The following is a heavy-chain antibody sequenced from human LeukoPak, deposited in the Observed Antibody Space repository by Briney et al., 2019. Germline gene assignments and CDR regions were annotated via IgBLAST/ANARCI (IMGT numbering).Heavy chain of an antibody. D-gene: IGHD3-16*01. CDR1: GYTFTSYG. CDR3: ARGGRALVDHDAFDI. V-gene: IGHV1-18*01. J-gene: IGHJ3*02. CDR2: ISAYNGNT. Sequence: ASVKVSCKASGYTFTSYGISWVRQAPGQGLEWMGWISAYNGNTNYAQKLQGRVTMTADTSTSTVYMELRSLRSDDTAVYYCARGGRALVDHDAFDIWGQGTMVTVSS.